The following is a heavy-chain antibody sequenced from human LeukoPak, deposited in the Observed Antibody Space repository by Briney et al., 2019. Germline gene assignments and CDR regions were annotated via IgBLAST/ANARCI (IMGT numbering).Heavy chain of an antibody. J-gene: IGHJ3*02. CDR1: GGSISNYY. CDR3: ARLWDTDDAFDI. CDR2: IYYSGIT. Sequence: SETLSLTCTVSGGSISNYYWSWIRQPPGQGLEWIGYIYYSGITNYNPSLKRRVTISIDTSKNQFSLRLSSVTAADTAVYYCARLWDTDDAFDIWGQGTMVTVSS. D-gene: IGHD5-18*01. V-gene: IGHV4-59*08.